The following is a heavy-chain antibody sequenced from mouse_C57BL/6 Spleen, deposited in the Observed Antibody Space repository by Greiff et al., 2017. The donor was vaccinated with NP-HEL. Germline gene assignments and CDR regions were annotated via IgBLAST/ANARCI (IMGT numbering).Heavy chain of an antibody. Sequence: QVQLQQSGAELVRPGASVTLSCKASGYTFTDYEMHWVKQTPVHGLEWIGAIDPETGGTAYNQKFKGKAILTADKSSSTAYMELRSLTSEDSAVYYCTRSPITTVVAPFDYWGQGTTLTVSS. J-gene: IGHJ2*01. CDR2: IDPETGGT. CDR1: GYTFTDYE. CDR3: TRSPITTVVAPFDY. V-gene: IGHV1-15*01. D-gene: IGHD1-1*01.